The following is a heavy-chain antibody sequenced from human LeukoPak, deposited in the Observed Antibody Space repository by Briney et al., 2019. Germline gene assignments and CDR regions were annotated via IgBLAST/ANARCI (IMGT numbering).Heavy chain of an antibody. CDR2: INHSGST. CDR1: GGSFSGYY. J-gene: IGHJ4*02. V-gene: IGHV4-34*01. D-gene: IGHD3-16*02. Sequence: SETLSLTCAVYGGSFSGYYWSWIRQPPGKGLEWIGEINHSGSTNYNPSLKSRVTISVDTSKNQFSLKLSSVTAADTAVYYCAREGGDYVWGSYREIDYWGQGTLVTVSS. CDR3: AREGGDYVWGSYREIDY.